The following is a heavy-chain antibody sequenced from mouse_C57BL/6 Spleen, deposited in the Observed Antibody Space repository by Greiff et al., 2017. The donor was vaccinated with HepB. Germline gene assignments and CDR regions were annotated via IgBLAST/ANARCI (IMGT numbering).Heavy chain of an antibody. CDR2: IGPGSGST. Sequence: QVQLQQSGAELVKPGASVKISCKASGYTFTDYYINWVKQRPGQGLEWIGKIGPGSGSTYYNDTLKGKATLTADKSSSTAYMQLSSLTSEDSAVYFCARWGDYDPRAMDYWGQGTSVTVSS. CDR3: ARWGDYDPRAMDY. D-gene: IGHD2-4*01. V-gene: IGHV1-77*01. J-gene: IGHJ4*01. CDR1: GYTFTDYY.